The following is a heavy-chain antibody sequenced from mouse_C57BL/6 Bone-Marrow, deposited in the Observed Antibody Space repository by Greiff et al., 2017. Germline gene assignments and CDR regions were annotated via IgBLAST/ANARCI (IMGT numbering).Heavy chain of an antibody. CDR1: GFTFSDYY. J-gene: IGHJ1*03. CDR3: ARERGTGTRCWYFDV. V-gene: IGHV5-16*01. CDR2: INYDGSST. D-gene: IGHD4-1*01. Sequence: DVQLVESEGGLVQPGSSMKLSCTASGFTFSDYYMAWVRQVPEKGLEWVANINYDGSSTYYLDSLKSRFIISRDNAKNILYLQMSSLKSEDTATXYCARERGTGTRCWYFDVWGTGTTVTVSS.